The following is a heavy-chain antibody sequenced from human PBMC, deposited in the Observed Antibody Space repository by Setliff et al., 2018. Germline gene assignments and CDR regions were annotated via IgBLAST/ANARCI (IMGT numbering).Heavy chain of an antibody. D-gene: IGHD3-16*01. J-gene: IGHJ4*02. CDR1: GGSFSGYY. Sequence: SETLSLTCAVYGGSFSGYYWSWIRQPPGKRLEWIGYIYYSGSTNYNPSLESRVTISVDTSKNKFPLRLNSATAADTAVYYCARLRGAFDYWGQGTLVTVSS. CDR2: IYYSGST. CDR3: ARLRGAFDY. V-gene: IGHV4-59*12.